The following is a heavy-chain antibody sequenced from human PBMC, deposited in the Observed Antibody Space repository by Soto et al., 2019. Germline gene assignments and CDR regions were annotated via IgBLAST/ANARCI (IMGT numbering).Heavy chain of an antibody. V-gene: IGHV3-30*18. D-gene: IGHD6-13*01. CDR3: AKDHPVYSSSWDRGFDY. CDR1: GFTFSSYG. CDR2: ISYDGSNK. Sequence: GGSLRLSCAASGFTFSSYGMHWVRQAPGKGLEWVAVISYDGSNKYYADSMKGRFTISRDNSKNTLYLQMNSLRAEDTAVYYCAKDHPVYSSSWDRGFDYWGQGTLVTVSS. J-gene: IGHJ4*02.